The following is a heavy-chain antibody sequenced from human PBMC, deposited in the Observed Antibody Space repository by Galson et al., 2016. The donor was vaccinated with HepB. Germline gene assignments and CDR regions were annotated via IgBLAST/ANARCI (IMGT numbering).Heavy chain of an antibody. J-gene: IGHJ4*02. CDR2: IDGPTPNT. CDR3: TTWLSHHFDY. V-gene: IGHV3-23*01. Sequence: SLRLFCAASGFNFRHYALSWVRRAPGKGLEWVSHIDGPTPNTRHADSVRGQFSIYRDNSRNTLYLQMDSLTAEDSAIYYCTTWLSHHFDYWGQGTRVTVSS. D-gene: IGHD6-19*01. CDR1: GFNFRHYA.